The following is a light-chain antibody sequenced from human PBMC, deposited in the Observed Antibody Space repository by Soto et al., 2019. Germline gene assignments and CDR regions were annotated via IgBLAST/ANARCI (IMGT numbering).Light chain of an antibody. CDR1: SSDVGRYNY. J-gene: IGLJ1*01. CDR3: GSYTTTYVRL. V-gene: IGLV2-14*01. Sequence: SVLTQPASVSGSPGQSITISCTGTSSDVGRYNYVSWYQQHPGRAPKLIIYEVSNRPSGVSDRFSGSKSGNVASLTISGLQAADEADYYCGSYTTTYVRLFGTGTKVTVL. CDR2: EVS.